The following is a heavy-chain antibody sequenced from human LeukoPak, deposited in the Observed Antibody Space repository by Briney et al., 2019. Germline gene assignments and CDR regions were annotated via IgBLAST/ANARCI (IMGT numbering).Heavy chain of an antibody. CDR3: ARGDSSSWYKKENNWFDP. CDR2: IYHSGST. D-gene: IGHD6-13*01. J-gene: IGHJ5*02. CDR1: GYSISSGYY. Sequence: SETLSLTCTVSGYSISSGYYWGWIRQPPGKGLEWIGSIYHSGSTYYNPSLKSRVTILIDTSKNHFSLRLDSVTAADTAVYYCARGDSSSWYKKENNWFDPWGQGTLVTVSS. V-gene: IGHV4-38-2*02.